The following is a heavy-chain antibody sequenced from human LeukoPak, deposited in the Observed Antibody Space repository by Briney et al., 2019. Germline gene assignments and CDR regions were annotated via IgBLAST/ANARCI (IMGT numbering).Heavy chain of an antibody. CDR1: GYTFTSYG. Sequence: ASVKVSCKASGYTFTSYGISWVRQAPGQGLEWMGWISAYNGNTNYAQKLQGRVTMTTDTSTSTAYMELRSLRSDDTAVYYCARDRMGSGWSPYYFDYWGQGTLVTVSS. V-gene: IGHV1-18*01. D-gene: IGHD6-19*01. J-gene: IGHJ4*02. CDR3: ARDRMGSGWSPYYFDY. CDR2: ISAYNGNT.